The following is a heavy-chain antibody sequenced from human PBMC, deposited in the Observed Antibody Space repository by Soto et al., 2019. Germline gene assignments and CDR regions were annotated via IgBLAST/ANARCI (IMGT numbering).Heavy chain of an antibody. J-gene: IGHJ6*03. Sequence: TWIRQTPGKGLEWIGEINDSGNINYNPSLKSRVTILVDTAKKQISLKLSSVTAADTAVYYCARGLILWFGELSRRGGYYYYMDVWGKGTSVTVSS. CDR2: INDSGNI. V-gene: IGHV4-34*01. D-gene: IGHD3-10*01. CDR3: ARGLILWFGELSRRGGYYYYMDV.